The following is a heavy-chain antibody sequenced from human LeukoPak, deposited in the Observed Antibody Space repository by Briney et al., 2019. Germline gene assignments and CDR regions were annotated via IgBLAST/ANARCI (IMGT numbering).Heavy chain of an antibody. CDR2: IIPIFGTA. D-gene: IGHD4-17*01. Sequence: ASVKVSCKASGGTFISYAISWVRQAPGQGLEWMGGIIPIFGTANYAQKFQGRVTITADESTSTAYMELSSLRSEDTAEYYCARFPVLSGDYAMWFDPWGQGTLVTVSS. V-gene: IGHV1-69*13. J-gene: IGHJ5*02. CDR3: ARFPVLSGDYAMWFDP. CDR1: GGTFISYA.